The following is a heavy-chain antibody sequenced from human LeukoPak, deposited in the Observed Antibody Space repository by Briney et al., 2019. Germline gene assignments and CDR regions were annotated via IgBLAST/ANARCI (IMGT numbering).Heavy chain of an antibody. CDR1: GFTFSSYW. CDR3: ARDGEYSSSSAAFDI. V-gene: IGHV3-7*01. D-gene: IGHD6-6*01. Sequence: GGSLRLSCAASGFTFSSYWMSWVRQAPGKGLEWVANIKQDGSEKYYVDSVKGRFTISRDNAKNSLYLQMNSLRAEDTAVYYCARDGEYSSSSAAFDIWGQGTMDTVSS. CDR2: IKQDGSEK. J-gene: IGHJ3*02.